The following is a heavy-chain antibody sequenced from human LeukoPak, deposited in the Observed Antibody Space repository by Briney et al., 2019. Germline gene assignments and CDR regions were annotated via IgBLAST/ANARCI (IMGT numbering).Heavy chain of an antibody. CDR1: GGSISSGSYY. V-gene: IGHV4-61*02. Sequence: PSETLSLTCTVSGGSISSGSYYWSWIRQPAGKGLEWIGRIYTSGSTNYNPSLKSRVTISVDTSKNQFSLKLSSVTAADTAVYYCARHCSSTSCLDYWGQGTLVTVSS. D-gene: IGHD2-2*01. CDR3: ARHCSSTSCLDY. CDR2: IYTSGST. J-gene: IGHJ4*02.